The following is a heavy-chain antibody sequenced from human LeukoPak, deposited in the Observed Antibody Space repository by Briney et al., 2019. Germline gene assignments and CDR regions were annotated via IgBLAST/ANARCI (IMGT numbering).Heavy chain of an antibody. Sequence: SETLSLICTVSGGSISSSTYYWSWIRQPPGKGLEWIGYIYYSGSTNYNPSLKSRVTISVDTSKNQFSLKLSSVTAADTAVYYCARVDYGGNGDAFDIWGQGTMVTVSS. CDR1: GGSISSSTYY. V-gene: IGHV4-61*01. CDR2: IYYSGST. D-gene: IGHD4-23*01. J-gene: IGHJ3*02. CDR3: ARVDYGGNGDAFDI.